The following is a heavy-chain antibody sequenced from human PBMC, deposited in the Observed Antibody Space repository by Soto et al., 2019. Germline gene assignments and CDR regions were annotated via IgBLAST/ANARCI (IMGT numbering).Heavy chain of an antibody. D-gene: IGHD3-22*01. Sequence: QLQLQESGPGLVKPSETLSLTCTVSGGSISSSSYYWGWIRQPPGKGLEWIGSIYYSGSTYYNPSLKSRVTISVDTSKNQFSLKLSSVTAADTAVYYCARHRPDYYDSRGLYAFDIWGQGTMVTVSS. J-gene: IGHJ3*02. CDR1: GGSISSSSYY. CDR3: ARHRPDYYDSRGLYAFDI. CDR2: IYYSGST. V-gene: IGHV4-39*01.